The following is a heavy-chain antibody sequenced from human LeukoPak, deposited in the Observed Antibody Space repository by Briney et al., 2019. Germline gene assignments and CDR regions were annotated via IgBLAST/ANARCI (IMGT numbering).Heavy chain of an antibody. CDR3: ARGRNDNGGMFFDS. V-gene: IGHV4-59*02. D-gene: IGHD4-23*01. Sequence: SETLSLTCTVSGGSVRSYYWGWIRQAPGKGLEWIGFVSHSGYTSYSPSLKSRVAISVDTSKSQFSLRLSSMTAADTAIYYCARGRNDNGGMFFDSWGQGDLVTVSS. J-gene: IGHJ4*02. CDR2: VSHSGYT. CDR1: GGSVRSYY.